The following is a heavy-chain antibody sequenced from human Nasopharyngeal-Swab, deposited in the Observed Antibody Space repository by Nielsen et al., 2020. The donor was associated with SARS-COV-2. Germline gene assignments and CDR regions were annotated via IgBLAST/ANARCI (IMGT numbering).Heavy chain of an antibody. V-gene: IGHV3-23*01. D-gene: IGHD3-3*01. CDR1: GFTFSTYA. J-gene: IGHJ4*02. CDR2: ISGSGGYT. Sequence: GESLKISCVASGFTFSTYAMSWVRQAPGKGLEWVSAISGSGGYTFYADSVKGRFTISRDNSKNTLYLQMNSLRAEDTAVYYCAKGRTIFGVVIPSYDYWGQGTLVTVSS. CDR3: AKGRTIFGVVIPSYDY.